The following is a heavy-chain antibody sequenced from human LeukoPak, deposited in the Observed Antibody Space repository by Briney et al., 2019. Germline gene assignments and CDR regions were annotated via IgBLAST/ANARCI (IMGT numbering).Heavy chain of an antibody. Sequence: SETLSLTCTVSGGSISSYYWSWIRQPPGKGLEWIGYIYYSGSTNYNPSLKSRVTISVDTSKNQFSLKLSSVAAAETAVYYCARLPLHFSGSYFRNGMDVWGQGTTVTVSS. CDR1: GGSISSYY. CDR3: ARLPLHFSGSYFRNGMDV. J-gene: IGHJ6*02. V-gene: IGHV4-59*08. D-gene: IGHD1-26*01. CDR2: IYYSGST.